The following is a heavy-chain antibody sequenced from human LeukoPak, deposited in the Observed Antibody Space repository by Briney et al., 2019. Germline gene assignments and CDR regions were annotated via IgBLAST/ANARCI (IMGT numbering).Heavy chain of an antibody. D-gene: IGHD2-2*01. CDR3: ARGVGRAAAIPRPFDY. CDR1: GGSISSSSYY. Sequence: SETLSLTCTVSGGSISSSSYYWGWIRQPPGKGLEWIGSNYYSGSTYYNPSLKSRVTISVDTSKNQISLKLSSVTAADTAVYYCARGVGRAAAIPRPFDYWGQGTLVTVSS. CDR2: NYYSGST. J-gene: IGHJ4*02. V-gene: IGHV4-39*07.